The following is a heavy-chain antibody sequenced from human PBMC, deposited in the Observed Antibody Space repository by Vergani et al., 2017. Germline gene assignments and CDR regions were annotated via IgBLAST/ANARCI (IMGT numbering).Heavy chain of an antibody. CDR1: GYSISSGYY. Sequence: QVQLQESGPGLVKPSETLSLTCAVSGYSISSGYYWGWIRQPPGKGLEWIGYIYTSGSTNYNPSLKSRVTISVDTSKNQFSLKLSSVTAADTAVYYCARHQGLSSGYYYADAFDIWGQGTMVTVSS. V-gene: IGHV4-38-2*01. CDR3: ARHQGLSSGYYYADAFDI. CDR2: IYTSGST. J-gene: IGHJ3*02. D-gene: IGHD3-22*01.